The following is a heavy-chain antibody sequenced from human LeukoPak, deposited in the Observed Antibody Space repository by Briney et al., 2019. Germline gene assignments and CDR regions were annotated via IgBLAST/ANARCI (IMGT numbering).Heavy chain of an antibody. V-gene: IGHV4-4*07. D-gene: IGHD6-13*01. J-gene: IGHJ4*02. CDR3: ARQIASAGTAGFDF. Sequence: SETLSLTCTVSGGSISSYYWSWIRQPAGKGPEWIGRIYSTGSTNYNPFLKSRVTMSVDTSKNQFSLRLRSVTAADTAVYYCARQIASAGTAGFDFWGQGALVTVSS. CDR2: IYSTGST. CDR1: GGSISSYY.